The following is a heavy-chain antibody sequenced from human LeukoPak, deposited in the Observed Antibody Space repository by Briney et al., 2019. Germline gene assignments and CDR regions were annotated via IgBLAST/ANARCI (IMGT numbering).Heavy chain of an antibody. CDR2: IKSKTDGGTT. V-gene: IGHV3-15*01. J-gene: IGHJ4*02. Sequence: PGGSLRLSCAASGFTFSNAWMSWVRQAPGKGLEWVGRIKSKTDGGTTDYAAPVKGRFTISRDDSKNTLYLQMNSLKTEDTAVYYCTPGKKDMAVMGYWGQGTLVTVSS. CDR3: TPGKKDMAVMGY. D-gene: IGHD5-24*01. CDR1: GFTFSNAW.